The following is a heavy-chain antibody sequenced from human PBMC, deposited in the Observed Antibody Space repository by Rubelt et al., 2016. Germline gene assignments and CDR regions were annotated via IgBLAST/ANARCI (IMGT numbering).Heavy chain of an antibody. J-gene: IGHJ4*02. CDR2: IIPIFGTA. Sequence: QVQLVQSGAEVRKPGSSVRISCKSSGVTFNNHAIFWVRQAPGQGLEWMGGIIPIFGTATYAQKFQGRVTISADGSSSTAYMDLSSLSSDDTAMYYCAALFAEDGGVWGQGTLLSVSS. CDR3: AALFAEDGGV. V-gene: IGHV1-69*01. D-gene: IGHD2-21*01. CDR1: GVTFNNHA.